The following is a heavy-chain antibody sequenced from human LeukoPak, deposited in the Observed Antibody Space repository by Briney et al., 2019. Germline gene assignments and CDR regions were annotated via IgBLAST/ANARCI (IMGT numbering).Heavy chain of an antibody. CDR2: MNPNSGNT. D-gene: IGHD5-12*01. CDR3: ARGHVTSSGYAVPDAFDI. V-gene: IGHV1-8*01. J-gene: IGHJ3*02. Sequence: ASVKVSCKASGYTFTSYDINWVRQATGQGLEWMGWMNPNSGNTGYAQKFQGRVTMTRNTSISTAYMELSSLRSEDTAVYYCARGHVTSSGYAVPDAFDIWGQGTMVTVSS. CDR1: GYTFTSYD.